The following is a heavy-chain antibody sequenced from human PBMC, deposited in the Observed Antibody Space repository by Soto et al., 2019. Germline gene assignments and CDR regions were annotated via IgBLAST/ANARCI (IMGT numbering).Heavy chain of an antibody. CDR1: GFTFSSYA. CDR2: ISGSGGST. V-gene: IGHV3-23*01. D-gene: IGHD3-10*01. Sequence: PGGSLRLSCAASGFTFSSYAMSWVRQAPGKGLEWVSAISGSGGSTYYADSVKGRFTISRDNSKNTLYLQMNSLRAEDTAVYYCAKAHFMVRGAWYYYGMDVWGQGTTVTVSS. J-gene: IGHJ6*02. CDR3: AKAHFMVRGAWYYYGMDV.